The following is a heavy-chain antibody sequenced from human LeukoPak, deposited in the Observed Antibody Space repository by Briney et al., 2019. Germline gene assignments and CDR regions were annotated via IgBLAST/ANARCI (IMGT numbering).Heavy chain of an antibody. J-gene: IGHJ4*02. CDR3: TTDPGSYCGGDCPPIDY. V-gene: IGHV3-15*01. CDR2: IKKKTDGGTT. Sequence: PGGSLRLSCSASGLTLSNAWMRWARQAPGKGREWVGCIKKKTDGGTTDYAAPVKGRFTISRDDSKNTLYLQMNSLKTEDTAVYYCTTDPGSYCGGDCPPIDYWGQGTLVTVSS. D-gene: IGHD2-21*02. CDR1: GLTLSNAW.